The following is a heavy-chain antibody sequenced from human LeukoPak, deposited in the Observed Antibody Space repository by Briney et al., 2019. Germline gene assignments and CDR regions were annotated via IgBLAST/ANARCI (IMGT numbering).Heavy chain of an antibody. D-gene: IGHD3-10*01. CDR1: GYTFTGYG. J-gene: IGHJ5*02. V-gene: IGHV1-18*01. CDR3: ARDGELWFGEQYNWFDP. CDR2: ISAYNGNT. Sequence: ASVKVSCKASGYTFTGYGISWVRQAPGQGLEWMGWISAYNGNTNYAQKLQGRVTMTTDTSTSTAYMELRSLRSDDTAVYYCARDGELWFGEQYNWFDPWGQGTLVTVSS.